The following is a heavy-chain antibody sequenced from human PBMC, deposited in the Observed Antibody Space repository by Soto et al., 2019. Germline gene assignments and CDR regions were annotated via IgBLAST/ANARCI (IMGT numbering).Heavy chain of an antibody. D-gene: IGHD3-9*01. Sequence: QVHLVESGGGVVQPGRSLRLSCTASGFTFDSYGMHWVRQAPGGGLEWVAVISYDGRKTYYGDSVKGRFSISRDNSKNTVNLEMNSLGPEDTAIYYCAKGWFYDILTGPDHWGQGTQVTVSS. CDR3: AKGWFYDILTGPDH. CDR1: GFTFDSYG. V-gene: IGHV3-30*18. J-gene: IGHJ5*02. CDR2: ISYDGRKT.